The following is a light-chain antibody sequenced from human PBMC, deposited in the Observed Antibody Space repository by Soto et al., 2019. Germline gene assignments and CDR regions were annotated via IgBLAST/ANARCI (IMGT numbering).Light chain of an antibody. CDR2: GAS. CDR1: QSIRHY. CDR3: QHHNSYSQT. Sequence: DIQMTQSPPTLSASVGDRVTNTCRASQSIRHYLAWYQQMPGKAPKLLIYGASTLQSGVPSRFSGSGSGTEFTLTIISLQPDDFGTYFCQHHNSYSQTFGQGTKVDIK. V-gene: IGKV1-5*01. J-gene: IGKJ1*01.